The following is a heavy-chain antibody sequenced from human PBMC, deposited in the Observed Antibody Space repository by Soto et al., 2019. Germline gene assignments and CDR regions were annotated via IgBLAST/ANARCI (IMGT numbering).Heavy chain of an antibody. D-gene: IGHD3-10*01. V-gene: IGHV1-18*04. CDR1: GYSFTSHG. J-gene: IGHJ4*02. CDR2: ISGYNGNT. Sequence: QVQLVQSGAEVKKPGASVKVSCKASGYSFTSHGITWMRQAPGQGLEWMGWISGYNGNTKYAQNLQDRVTMTTDTATSTAYMELRSLRSDDTAVYYCARDLYGSGTYSLYWGQGTLVTVSS. CDR3: ARDLYGSGTYSLY.